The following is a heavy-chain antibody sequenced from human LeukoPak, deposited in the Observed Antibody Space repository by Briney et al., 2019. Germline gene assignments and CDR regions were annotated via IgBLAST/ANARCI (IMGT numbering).Heavy chain of an antibody. CDR2: IWHDGSNK. CDR3: ASLGTGSGSYSSDY. Sequence: GGSLRLSCAASGFSFSSYGMHWVRQAPGKGLEWAAVIWHDGSNKYYADSVKGRFTISRDNSKNTLYLQMNSLRAEDTAVYYCASLGTGSGSYSSDYWGQGTLVTVSS. CDR1: GFSFSSYG. V-gene: IGHV3-33*01. J-gene: IGHJ4*02. D-gene: IGHD3-10*01.